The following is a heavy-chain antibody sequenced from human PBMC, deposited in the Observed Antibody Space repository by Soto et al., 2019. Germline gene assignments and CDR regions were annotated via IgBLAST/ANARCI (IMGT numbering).Heavy chain of an antibody. Sequence: GGSLRLSCAASGLTFSSYSMNWVRQAPGKGLEWVSSISSSSSYIHYADSVKGRFTVSRDNAKNSVYLQMNSLRAEDTAVYYCARVGDYGDYCAIDVWGQGXTVTV. V-gene: IGHV3-21*01. CDR3: ARVGDYGDYCAIDV. J-gene: IGHJ6*02. CDR2: ISSSSSYI. D-gene: IGHD4-17*01. CDR1: GLTFSSYS.